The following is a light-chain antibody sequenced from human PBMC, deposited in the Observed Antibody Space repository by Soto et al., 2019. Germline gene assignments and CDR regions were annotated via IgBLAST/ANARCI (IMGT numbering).Light chain of an antibody. J-gene: IGLJ1*01. CDR1: SSNIGNNY. CDR3: AAWANPGFV. Sequence: QSVLTQPPSVSAAPGQMVAISCSGSSSNIGNNYVSWYQQFPGTAPKLLIYENTKRPSGIPDRFSGSRSGTSATLGITGLQTGDEADYYCAAWANPGFVFGTGTKLTVL. CDR2: ENT. V-gene: IGLV1-51*02.